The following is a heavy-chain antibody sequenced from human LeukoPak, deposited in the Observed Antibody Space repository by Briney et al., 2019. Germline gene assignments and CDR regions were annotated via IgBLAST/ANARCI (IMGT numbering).Heavy chain of an antibody. D-gene: IGHD6-13*01. CDR2: ISGSGGST. CDR3: AKRRDWQQLALFDY. J-gene: IGHJ4*02. CDR1: GFTFSNYA. V-gene: IGHV3-23*01. Sequence: GGSLRLSCAASGFTFSNYAMSWVRQAPGRGLELVSAISGSGGSTYYADSVKGRFTISRDNSKNTLYLQMNSLRAEDTAVYYCAKRRDWQQLALFDYWGQGTLVTVSS.